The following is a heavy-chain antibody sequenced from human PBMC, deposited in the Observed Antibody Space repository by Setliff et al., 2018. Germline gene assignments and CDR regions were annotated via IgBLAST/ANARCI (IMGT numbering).Heavy chain of an antibody. Sequence: ASETLSLTCSVSGGSISTYYWSWIRQPPGKGLEWIGNINYSGNSNYIPSLKSRVTISVDTPKNQFSLKLSSVTAADTAVYYCARDTRVRDSSSVPSDTFDIWGRGTMVTV. CDR1: GGSISTYY. CDR2: INYSGNS. D-gene: IGHD2-15*01. CDR3: ARDTRVRDSSSVPSDTFDI. J-gene: IGHJ3*02. V-gene: IGHV4-59*01.